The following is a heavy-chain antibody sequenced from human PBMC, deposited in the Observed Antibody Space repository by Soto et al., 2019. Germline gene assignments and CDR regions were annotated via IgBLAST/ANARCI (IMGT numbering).Heavy chain of an antibody. D-gene: IGHD3-3*01. V-gene: IGHV1-69*06. CDR2: IIPIFGTA. Sequence: GASVKVSCKASGGTFSSYAISWVRQAPGQGLEWMGGIIPIFGTANYAQKFQGRVTITADTSTSTVYMELSSLRSEDTAVYYCARVYYDFWSGYYFIRPGDYYYGMDVWGQGTTVTV. CDR3: ARVYYDFWSGYYFIRPGDYYYGMDV. CDR1: GGTFSSYA. J-gene: IGHJ6*02.